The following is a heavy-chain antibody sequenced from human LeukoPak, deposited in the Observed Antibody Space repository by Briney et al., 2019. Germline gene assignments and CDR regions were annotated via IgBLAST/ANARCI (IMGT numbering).Heavy chain of an antibody. CDR2: IYSGGSA. CDR1: GFTVSSNY. Sequence: GGSLRLSCAASGFTVSSNYMSWVRQAPGKGLEWVSVIYSGGSAYYADSVKGRFTISRDNSKNTLYLQMNSLRAEDTAVYYCARGTTRGYYDSSGTIGDYWGQGTLVTVSS. CDR3: ARGTTRGYYDSSGTIGDY. V-gene: IGHV3-66*01. J-gene: IGHJ4*02. D-gene: IGHD3-22*01.